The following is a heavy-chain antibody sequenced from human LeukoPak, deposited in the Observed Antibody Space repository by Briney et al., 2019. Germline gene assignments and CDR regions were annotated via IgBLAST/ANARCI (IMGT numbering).Heavy chain of an antibody. V-gene: IGHV1-3*01. J-gene: IGHJ5*02. CDR2: INAGNGNT. CDR1: GYTFTSYA. D-gene: IGHD3-3*01. Sequence: GASAKVSCKASGYTFTSYAMHWVRQAPGQRLEWMGWINAGNGNTGYAQKFQGRVTMTRNTSISTAYMELSSLRSEDTAVYYCARGRGVGLTILNWFDPWGQGTLVTVSS. CDR3: ARGRGVGLTILNWFDP.